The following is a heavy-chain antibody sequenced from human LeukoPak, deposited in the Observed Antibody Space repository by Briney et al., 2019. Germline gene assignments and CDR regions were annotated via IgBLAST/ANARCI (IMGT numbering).Heavy chain of an antibody. CDR1: GFTFNSYG. V-gene: IGHV3-23*01. CDR2: IFSGCAT. CDR3: ARGTTVATLYSFDC. Sequence: GGSLRLSCAASGFTFNSYGLNWVSQAPGKGMEWVSVIFSGCATYYSDSVKGRFSISRDKSKNTLFLQMNSLRVEDTAVYYCARGTTVATLYSFDCWGQGTLVTVSS. D-gene: IGHD4-23*01. J-gene: IGHJ4*02.